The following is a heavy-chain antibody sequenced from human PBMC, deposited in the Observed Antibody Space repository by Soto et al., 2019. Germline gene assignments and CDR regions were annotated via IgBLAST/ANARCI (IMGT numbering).Heavy chain of an antibody. CDR3: ARDLSPIRLGELSLDF. CDR1: GFTFSSYG. J-gene: IGHJ4*02. V-gene: IGHV3-33*01. Sequence: QVQLVESGGGVVQPGRSLRLSCAASGFTFSSYGMHWVRQAPGKGLEWVAVIWYDGSNKYYADSVKGRFTISRDNSKNTLDLLMNSLRAEDTAVYYCARDLSPIRLGELSLDFRGQGTLVTVSS. CDR2: IWYDGSNK. D-gene: IGHD3-16*02.